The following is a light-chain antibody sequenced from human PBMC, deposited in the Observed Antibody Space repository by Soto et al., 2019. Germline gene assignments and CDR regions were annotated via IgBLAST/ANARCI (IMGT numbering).Light chain of an antibody. J-gene: IGLJ3*02. V-gene: IGLV2-14*03. Sequence: QSALIQPASVSGSPGQSFTISCTGTSSDVGAYHSVSWYQQHPGKAPKLIIFDVSNRPSGVSDRFSGSKSGNTASLTISGLQAEDEADYYCSSFTDTGTVMFGGGTKLTV. CDR3: SSFTDTGTVM. CDR2: DVS. CDR1: SSDVGAYHS.